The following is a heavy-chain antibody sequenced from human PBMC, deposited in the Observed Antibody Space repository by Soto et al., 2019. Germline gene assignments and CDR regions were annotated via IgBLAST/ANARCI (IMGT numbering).Heavy chain of an antibody. Sequence: GGSLRLSCAASGFTFSSYAMSWVHQAPGKGLEWVSAISGSGGSTYYADSVKGRFTISRDNSKNTVYLQMNSLRAEDTAVYYCAKGSKGVTKYYFDYWGQGTLVTVSS. V-gene: IGHV3-23*01. CDR1: GFTFSSYA. J-gene: IGHJ4*02. CDR2: ISGSGGST. CDR3: AKGSKGVTKYYFDY. D-gene: IGHD4-4*01.